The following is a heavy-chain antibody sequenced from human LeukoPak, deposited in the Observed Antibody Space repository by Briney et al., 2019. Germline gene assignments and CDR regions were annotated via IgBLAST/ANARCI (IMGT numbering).Heavy chain of an antibody. CDR3: ARHSGDGQSFLFDY. CDR2: ISGSSSTI. V-gene: IGHV3-48*04. D-gene: IGHD5-24*01. Sequence: TGGSLRLSCAASGFTFSSYGMNWVRQAPGRGLEWVSYISGSSSTIYYADSVKGRFTISRDNAKNSLYLQMNSLRAEDTAVYYCARHSGDGQSFLFDYWGQGILVTVSS. CDR1: GFTFSSYG. J-gene: IGHJ4*02.